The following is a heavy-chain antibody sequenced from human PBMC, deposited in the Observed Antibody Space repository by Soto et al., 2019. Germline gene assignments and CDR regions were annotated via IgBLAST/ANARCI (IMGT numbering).Heavy chain of an antibody. D-gene: IGHD2-15*01. CDR2: ISGSGGST. V-gene: IGHV3-23*01. CDR1: GFTFSSYG. J-gene: IGHJ4*02. CDR3: AKDLLFSIVVVAATPAFDY. Sequence: PGGSLRLSCAASGFTFSSYGMHWVRQAPGKGLEWVSAISGSGGSTYYADSVKGRFTISRDNSKNTLYLQMNSLRAEDTAVYYCAKDLLFSIVVVAATPAFDYWGQGTLVTVSS.